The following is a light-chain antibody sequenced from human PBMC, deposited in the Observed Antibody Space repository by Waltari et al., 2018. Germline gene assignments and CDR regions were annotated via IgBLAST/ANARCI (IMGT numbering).Light chain of an antibody. J-gene: IGKJ1*01. V-gene: IGKV3-15*01. Sequence: EIVMTQSPATLSVFPGERATLSCRASQSIRSNLTWYQHKPGQAPRLLIYGASTRATGIPARFSDSGSGTEFTLTISSLQSEDFAVYVCQQYDNWLGTFGQGTKVEIK. CDR2: GAS. CDR3: QQYDNWLGT. CDR1: QSIRSN.